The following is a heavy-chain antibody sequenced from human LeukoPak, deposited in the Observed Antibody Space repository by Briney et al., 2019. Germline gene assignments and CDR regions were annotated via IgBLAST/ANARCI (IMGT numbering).Heavy chain of an antibody. CDR3: ARWTGDCSGGSCYSDWFDP. CDR1: GGTFSSYA. V-gene: IGHV1-69*13. Sequence: GASVTVSFTASGGTFSSYAVSWVRQAPGQGLEWMGGIIPIFGTANYAQKFQGRVTITADESTSTAYMELSSLRSEDTAVYYCARWTGDCSGGSCYSDWFDPWGQGTLVAVSS. J-gene: IGHJ5*02. CDR2: IIPIFGTA. D-gene: IGHD2-15*01.